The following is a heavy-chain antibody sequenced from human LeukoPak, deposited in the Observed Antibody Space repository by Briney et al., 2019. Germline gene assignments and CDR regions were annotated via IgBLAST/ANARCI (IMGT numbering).Heavy chain of an antibody. CDR1: GGTFSSYA. CDR2: IIHILGTA. V-gene: IGHV1-69*13. J-gene: IGHJ6*02. Sequence: GASVKVSCKASGGTFSSYAISWVRQAPGQGLEWMGGIIHILGTANYAQKFQGRVTITADESTSTAYMELSSLRSEDTAVYYCATRAVDIVATTYYGMDVWGQGTTVTVSS. D-gene: IGHD5-12*01. CDR3: ATRAVDIVATTYYGMDV.